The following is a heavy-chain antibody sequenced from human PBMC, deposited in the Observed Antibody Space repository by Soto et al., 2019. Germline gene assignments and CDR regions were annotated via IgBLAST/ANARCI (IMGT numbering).Heavy chain of an antibody. J-gene: IGHJ4*02. CDR3: ARDLVGPYSSSSWGYYFDY. CDR2: IYYSGST. Sequence: QVQLQESGPGLVKPSQTLSLTCTVSGGSISSGGYYWSWIRQHPGKGLEWIGYIYYSGSTYYNPSLKSRVTISVDTSKNQFSLKLSSVTAADTAVYYCARDLVGPYSSSSWGYYFDYWGQGTLVTVSS. V-gene: IGHV4-31*03. CDR1: GGSISSGGYY. D-gene: IGHD6-6*01.